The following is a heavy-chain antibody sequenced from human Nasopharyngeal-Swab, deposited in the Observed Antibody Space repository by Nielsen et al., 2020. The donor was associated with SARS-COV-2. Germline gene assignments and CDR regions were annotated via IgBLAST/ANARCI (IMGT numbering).Heavy chain of an antibody. CDR1: GYTFTSYA. CDR2: INAGNGNT. CDR3: ARGVAAAGTIHYYYYYYMDV. D-gene: IGHD6-13*01. J-gene: IGHJ6*03. V-gene: IGHV1-3*01. Sequence: ASVKVSCKASGYTFTSYAMHWVRQAPGQRLEWMGWINAGNGNTKYSQKFQGRVTMTRNTSISTAYMELSSLRSEDTAVYYCARGVAAAGTIHYYYYYYMDVWGKGTTVTVSS.